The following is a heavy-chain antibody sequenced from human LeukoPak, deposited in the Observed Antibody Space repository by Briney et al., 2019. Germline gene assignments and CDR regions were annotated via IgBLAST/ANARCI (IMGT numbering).Heavy chain of an antibody. D-gene: IGHD2-21*02. CDR2: IIPIFGTA. Sequence: SVKVSCKASGGTFSSYAISWVRQAPGQGLEWMGRIIPIFGTANYAQKFQGRVTITTDESTSTAHMELSSLRSEDTAVYYCARAGLSYCGGDCYLDYWGQGTLVTVSS. CDR1: GGTFSSYA. J-gene: IGHJ4*02. V-gene: IGHV1-69*05. CDR3: ARAGLSYCGGDCYLDY.